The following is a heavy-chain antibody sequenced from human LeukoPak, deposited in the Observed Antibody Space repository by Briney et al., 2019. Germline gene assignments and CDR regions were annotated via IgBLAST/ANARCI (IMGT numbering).Heavy chain of an antibody. V-gene: IGHV3-11*04. CDR2: ISSSGSTI. Sequence: GGSLRLSCAASGFTFSDYYMSWIRQAPGKGLEWVSYISSSGSTIYYADSVKGRFTISRDNAKNSLYLQMNSLRAEDTAVYYCAKRGTVHVVDTAMAGGLSFDYWGQGTLVTVS. J-gene: IGHJ4*02. CDR3: AKRGTVHVVDTAMAGGLSFDY. D-gene: IGHD5-18*01. CDR1: GFTFSDYY.